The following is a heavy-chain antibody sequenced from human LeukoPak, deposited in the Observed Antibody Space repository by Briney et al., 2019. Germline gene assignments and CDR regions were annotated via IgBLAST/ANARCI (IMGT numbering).Heavy chain of an antibody. CDR1: LDSTTSNF. J-gene: IGHJ4*02. D-gene: IGHD3-3*01. CDR3: AREIFGGCNPGAY. CDR2: IHRSGSP. V-gene: IGHV4-4*02. Sequence: SETLSLTCTVSLDSTTSNFWSWVRQPPGKGLEWIGEIHRSGSPNYNPSLQSRVTISINRSRNQIALELSSVTAADTAVYYCAREIFGGCNPGAYSGQGILVTVSS.